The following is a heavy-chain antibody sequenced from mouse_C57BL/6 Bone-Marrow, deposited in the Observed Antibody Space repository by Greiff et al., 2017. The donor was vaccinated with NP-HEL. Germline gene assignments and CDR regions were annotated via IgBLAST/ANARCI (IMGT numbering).Heavy chain of an antibody. J-gene: IGHJ1*03. V-gene: IGHV14-4*01. CDR2: IDPENGDT. Sequence: EVQLQQSGPELVRPGASVKLSCTASGFTITDDYMHWVKQRPEKGLEWIGWIDPENGDTEYDSKFQGKATITADTSSNTAYLQISSLTSAEAADYYCTTVAGYDEYFDVWGTGTTVTVSS. D-gene: IGHD2-2*01. CDR3: TTVAGYDEYFDV. CDR1: GFTITDDY.